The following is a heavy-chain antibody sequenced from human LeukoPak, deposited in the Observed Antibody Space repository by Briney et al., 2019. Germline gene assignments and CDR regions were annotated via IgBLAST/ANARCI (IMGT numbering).Heavy chain of an antibody. CDR3: ARGTRALDAFDI. CDR2: INHSGST. Sequence: SSETLSLTCAVYGGSFSGYYWSWIRQPPGKGLEWIGEINHSGSTNYNPSLKSRVTISVDTPKSQFSLNLSSVTAADTAIYYCARGTRALDAFDIWGQGKKVTVSS. V-gene: IGHV4-34*01. J-gene: IGHJ3*02. CDR1: GGSFSGYY.